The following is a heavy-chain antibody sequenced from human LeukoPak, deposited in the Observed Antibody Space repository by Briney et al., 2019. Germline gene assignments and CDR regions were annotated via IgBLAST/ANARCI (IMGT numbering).Heavy chain of an antibody. CDR1: GYTFTSCG. D-gene: IGHD4-23*01. CDR2: ISPYNGNT. V-gene: IGHV1-18*01. J-gene: IGHJ3*02. Sequence: ASVKVSFKASGYTFTSCGISWVRQAPGQGLEWMGWISPYNGNTNYAQKLQGRVTMTTDTSTSTDYMELRSLRSDDTAVYYCARPPGGVAVAFDIWGQGTMVTVSS. CDR3: ARPPGGVAVAFDI.